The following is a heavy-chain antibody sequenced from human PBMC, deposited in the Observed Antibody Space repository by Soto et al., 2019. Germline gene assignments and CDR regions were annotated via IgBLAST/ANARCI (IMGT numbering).Heavy chain of an antibody. J-gene: IGHJ5*02. CDR1: GGSINTGGYY. D-gene: IGHD2-15*01. V-gene: IGHV4-31*03. Sequence: QVQLQESGPGLVKPSQTLSLTCTVSGGSINTGGYYWGWIRHLPGEGLEWIGHIFYTGTAYYNPSLRSRVTVSIDTSANQFSLHMYSVTAADTAMYYCARRLDDTPETFFNWFDPWWQGILVTVSS. CDR3: ARRLDDTPETFFNWFDP. CDR2: IFYTGTA.